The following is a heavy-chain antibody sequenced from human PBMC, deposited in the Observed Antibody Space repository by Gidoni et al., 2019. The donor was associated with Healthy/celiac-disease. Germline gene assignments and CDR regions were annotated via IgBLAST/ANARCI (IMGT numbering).Heavy chain of an antibody. CDR3: ARDDGLVEMATIEETADAFDI. V-gene: IGHV1-18*01. J-gene: IGHJ3*02. D-gene: IGHD5-12*01. Sequence: QVQLVQSGAEVKKPGASVKVSCKASGSTFTSYGISWVRQAPGQGLEWMGWISAYNGNTNYAQKLQGRVTMTTDTSTSTAYMELRSLRSDDTAVYYCARDDGLVEMATIEETADAFDIWGQGTMVTVSS. CDR1: GSTFTSYG. CDR2: ISAYNGNT.